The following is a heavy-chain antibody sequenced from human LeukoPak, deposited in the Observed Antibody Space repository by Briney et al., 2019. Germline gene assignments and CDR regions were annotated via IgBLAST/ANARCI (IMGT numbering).Heavy chain of an antibody. Sequence: GGSLRLSCAASGSTFSSYWMSWVRQAPGKGLEWVANIKQDGSEKYYVDSVKGRFTISRDNAKNSLYLQMNSLRAEDTAVYYCARVGASGTYPYYYYYSMDIWGKGTTVTVSS. D-gene: IGHD1-26*01. CDR3: ARVGASGTYPYYYYYSMDI. CDR1: GSTFSSYW. J-gene: IGHJ6*03. CDR2: IKQDGSEK. V-gene: IGHV3-7*01.